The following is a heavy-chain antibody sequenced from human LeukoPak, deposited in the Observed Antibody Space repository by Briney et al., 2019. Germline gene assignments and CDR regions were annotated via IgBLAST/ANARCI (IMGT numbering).Heavy chain of an antibody. CDR1: GFTFSSYS. J-gene: IGHJ4*02. CDR3: ARIYREYYYGSGSIGG. V-gene: IGHV3-21*01. CDR2: ISSSSSYI. D-gene: IGHD3-10*01. Sequence: GGSLRLSFAASGFTFSSYSMNWVRQAPGKGLEWVSSISSSSSYIYYADSVKGRFTISRDNAKNSLYLQMNSLRAEDTAVYYCARIYREYYYGSGSIGGWGQGTLVTVSS.